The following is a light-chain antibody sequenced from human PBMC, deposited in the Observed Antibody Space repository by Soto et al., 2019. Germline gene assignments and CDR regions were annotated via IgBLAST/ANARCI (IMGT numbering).Light chain of an antibody. CDR2: DAS. Sequence: EIVLTQSPGTLSLSPGESATLSCRASQGIGRYLAWFQQKPGQPPRLLIYDASTRATGIPGRFSGSGSGTDITLTISSLEPEDFAVYYCHQRSNWPLTFGPGTKVEI. CDR3: HQRSNWPLT. CDR1: QGIGRY. V-gene: IGKV3-11*01. J-gene: IGKJ3*01.